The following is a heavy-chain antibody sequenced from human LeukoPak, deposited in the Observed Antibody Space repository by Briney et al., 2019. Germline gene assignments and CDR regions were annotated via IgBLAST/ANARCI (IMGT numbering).Heavy chain of an antibody. CDR3: ARERNWNYEGFDY. CDR1: GGSISSYY. Sequence: PSETLSLTCTVSGGSISSYYWSWIRQPTGKGLEWIGRIYTSGSTNYNPSLKSRVTISVDKSKNQFSLKLSSVTAADTAVYYCARERNWNYEGFDYWGQGTLVTVFS. D-gene: IGHD1-7*01. CDR2: IYTSGST. V-gene: IGHV4-4*07. J-gene: IGHJ4*02.